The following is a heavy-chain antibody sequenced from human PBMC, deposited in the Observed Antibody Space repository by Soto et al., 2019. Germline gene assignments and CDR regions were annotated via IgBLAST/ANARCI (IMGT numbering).Heavy chain of an antibody. J-gene: IGHJ4*02. Sequence: PGESLKISCKGSGYRFTNYWIGWVRQMPGKGLEWMGIIYPGDSDTRYSPSFQGQVTISADKSISTAYLQWSSLKASDTAMYYCARREVSYYYGSGSYYFDYWGQGTLVTVSS. D-gene: IGHD3-10*01. CDR3: ARREVSYYYGSGSYYFDY. V-gene: IGHV5-51*01. CDR1: GYRFTNYW. CDR2: IYPGDSDT.